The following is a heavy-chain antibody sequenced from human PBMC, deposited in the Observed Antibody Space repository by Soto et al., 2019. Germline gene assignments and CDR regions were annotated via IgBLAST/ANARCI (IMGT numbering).Heavy chain of an antibody. V-gene: IGHV6-1*01. CDR1: GDSVSSNSAA. Sequence: PSQTLSLTCAISGDSVSSNSAAWNWIRQSPSRGLEWLGRTYYRSKWYNDYAVSVKSRITINPDTSKNQFSLQLNSVTPEDTAVNYCARDLDAMVRGVITKNWFDPWGQGTLVTVSS. J-gene: IGHJ5*02. CDR3: ARDLDAMVRGVITKNWFDP. D-gene: IGHD3-10*01. CDR2: TYYRSKWYN.